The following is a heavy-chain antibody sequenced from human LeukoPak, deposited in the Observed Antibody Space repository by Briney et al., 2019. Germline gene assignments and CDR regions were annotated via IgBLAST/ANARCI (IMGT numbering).Heavy chain of an antibody. V-gene: IGHV4-34*01. Sequence: ASETLSLTCAVYGGSFSGYYWSWIRQPPGKGLEWIGEINHSGSTNYNPSLKSRVTISVDTSKNQFSLELSSVTAADTAVYYCAGGSGYYGDYWGQGALVTVSS. CDR2: INHSGST. CDR1: GGSFSGYY. CDR3: AGGSGYYGDY. J-gene: IGHJ4*02. D-gene: IGHD3-10*01.